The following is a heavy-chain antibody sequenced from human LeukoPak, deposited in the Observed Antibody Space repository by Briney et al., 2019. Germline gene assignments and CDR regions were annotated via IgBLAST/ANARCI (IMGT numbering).Heavy chain of an antibody. D-gene: IGHD3-10*01. Sequence: ASVKFSCKASGYTFNNFAMNWVRQAPGQGLEWMGWINTNTGNPTYAQGFTGRFVFSLDTSVSKAYLQISSLKAEDTAISYCARDFYRGVYPLGYWGQGTLVTVSS. CDR3: ARDFYRGVYPLGY. CDR1: GYTFNNFA. J-gene: IGHJ4*02. CDR2: INTNTGNP. V-gene: IGHV7-4-1*02.